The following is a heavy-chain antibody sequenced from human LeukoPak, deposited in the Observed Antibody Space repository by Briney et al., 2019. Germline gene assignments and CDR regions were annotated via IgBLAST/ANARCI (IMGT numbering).Heavy chain of an antibody. Sequence: ASVKVSCKASGYTFTRYDINWVRQATGQGLEWMGWMNPKSGNTGHAQKFQGRVTITRDTSISTVCMELSSLRSEDTAVYFCARDGDRVGALYYFDYWGQGTLVTVSS. D-gene: IGHD1-26*01. CDR1: GYTFTRYD. J-gene: IGHJ4*02. CDR2: MNPKSGNT. CDR3: ARDGDRVGALYYFDY. V-gene: IGHV1-8*03.